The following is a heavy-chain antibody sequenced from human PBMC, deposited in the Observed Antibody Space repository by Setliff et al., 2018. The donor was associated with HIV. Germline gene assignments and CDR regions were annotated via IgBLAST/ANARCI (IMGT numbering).Heavy chain of an antibody. CDR3: ARENLLISELGWLDP. CDR1: GYTFTGYY. D-gene: IGHD7-27*01. Sequence: GASVKVSCKAFGYTFTGYYMHWVRQAPGQGLEWMGWINPKSGATNYTQNFQGRVTMSRDTSTTTAYMELSSLRSDDTAVYYCARENLLISELGWLDPWGQGTPVTVSS. V-gene: IGHV1-2*02. CDR2: INPKSGAT. J-gene: IGHJ5*02.